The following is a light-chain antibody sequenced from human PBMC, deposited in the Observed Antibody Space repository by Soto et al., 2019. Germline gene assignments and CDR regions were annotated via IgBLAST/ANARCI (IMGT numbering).Light chain of an antibody. J-gene: IGLJ7*01. Sequence: QSVLTQPPSVSAAPGQKVTISCSGSSSNIGNKYVSWYQQRPGTAPKVLIYDDNKRPSGIPDRFSGSKSGTSATLGITGLPTGDEGIYYCGKWDTSLGGAVFGGGTQLTVL. CDR3: GKWDTSLGGAV. V-gene: IGLV1-51*01. CDR1: SSNIGNKY. CDR2: DDN.